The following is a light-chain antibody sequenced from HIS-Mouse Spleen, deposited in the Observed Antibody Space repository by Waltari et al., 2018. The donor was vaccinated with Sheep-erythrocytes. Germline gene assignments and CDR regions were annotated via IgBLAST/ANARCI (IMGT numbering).Light chain of an antibody. CDR1: KLGAKY. CDR2: QDS. J-gene: IGLJ2*01. V-gene: IGLV3-1*01. CDR3: QAWDSSTVV. Sequence: SYELTQPPSVSVSPGQTASITCSGDKLGAKYACWSQQKPGQSPLLVIYQDSKRPSGIPERFSGSNSGNTATLTISGTQAMDEADYYCQAWDSSTVVFGGGTKLTVL.